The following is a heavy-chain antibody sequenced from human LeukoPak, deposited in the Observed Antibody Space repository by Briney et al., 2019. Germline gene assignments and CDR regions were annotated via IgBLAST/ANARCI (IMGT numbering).Heavy chain of an antibody. J-gene: IGHJ4*02. CDR1: GFTFSSYW. Sequence: GGSLRLSCAASGFTFSSYWMHWVRQDPSKGLVWVSRINIDGTSTAYADSVKGRFTISRDNSKNTLYLQMNSLRAEDTAVYYCAKEKYSSGWCFDYWGQGTLVTVSS. CDR2: INIDGTST. CDR3: AKEKYSSGWCFDY. D-gene: IGHD6-19*01. V-gene: IGHV3-74*01.